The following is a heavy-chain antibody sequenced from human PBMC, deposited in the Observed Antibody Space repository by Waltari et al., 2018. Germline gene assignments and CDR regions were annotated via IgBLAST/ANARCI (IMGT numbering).Heavy chain of an antibody. CDR2: RSYDGSNK. Sequence: QVQLVESGGGVVQPGRSLRLSCPASGFTFSSYAMHWVRQAQGKGLEFGAVRSYDGSNKYYADSVKGRFTISRDNSKNTLYLQMNSLRAEDTAVYYCARDVRRSLDYWGQGTLVTVSS. CDR3: ARDVRRSLDY. CDR1: GFTFSSYA. V-gene: IGHV3-30*01. J-gene: IGHJ4*02. D-gene: IGHD1-26*01.